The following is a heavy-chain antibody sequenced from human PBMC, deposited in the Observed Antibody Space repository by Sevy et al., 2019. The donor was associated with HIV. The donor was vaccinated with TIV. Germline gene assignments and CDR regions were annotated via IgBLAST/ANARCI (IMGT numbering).Heavy chain of an antibody. CDR3: AKDFTGYNGMDV. J-gene: IGHJ6*02. CDR2: ISYHGRDK. CDR1: GFTFTTSG. V-gene: IGHV3-30*18. Sequence: GGSLRLSCVVSGFTFTTSGMHWVRQAPGKGLEWVAVISYHGRDKFYADSEKGRFTISRDNSDNILYLHMNSLRSEDTAVYYCAKDFTGYNGMDVWGQGTMVTVSS. D-gene: IGHD3-9*01.